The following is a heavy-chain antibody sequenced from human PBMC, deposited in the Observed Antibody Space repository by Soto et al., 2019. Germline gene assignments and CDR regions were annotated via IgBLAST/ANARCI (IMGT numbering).Heavy chain of an antibody. CDR3: ARLGHVYYYDSSGYREYFQH. D-gene: IGHD3-22*01. CDR2: IYYSGST. J-gene: IGHJ1*01. CDR1: GGSISSSSYY. V-gene: IGHV4-39*07. Sequence: SETLSLTCTVSGGSISSSSYYWGWIRQPPGKGLEWIGSIYYSGSTNYNPSLKSRVTISVDTSKNQFSLKLSSVTAADTAVYYCARLGHVYYYDSSGYREYFQHWGQGTLVTVSS.